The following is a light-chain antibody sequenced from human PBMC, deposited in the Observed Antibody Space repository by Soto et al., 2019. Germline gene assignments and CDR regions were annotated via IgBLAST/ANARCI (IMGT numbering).Light chain of an antibody. CDR1: QNIRSR. J-gene: IGKJ2*01. CDR2: DAS. CDR3: QQYYSTPHT. Sequence: DFQMTQSPSTLSASVGDRVTITCRASQNIRSRLAWFQQKPGKAPKLLIYDASSLESGVPQRFSGSGSGTEFTLTISSLQAEDVAVYYCQQYYSTPHTFGQGTKLEIK. V-gene: IGKV1-5*01.